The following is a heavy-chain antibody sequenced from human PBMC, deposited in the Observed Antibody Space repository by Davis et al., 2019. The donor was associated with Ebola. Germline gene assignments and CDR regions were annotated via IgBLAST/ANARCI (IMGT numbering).Heavy chain of an antibody. J-gene: IGHJ4*02. CDR3: AKVSGSYGY. V-gene: IGHV3-30*18. Sequence: GESLKISCAASGFTFSSYGMHWVRQAPGQGLEWVAVISYDGSNKYYADSVKGRFTISRDNSKNTLYLQMNSRRAEDTAVYYCAKVSGSYGYWGQGTLVTVSS. CDR1: GFTFSSYG. D-gene: IGHD1-26*01. CDR2: ISYDGSNK.